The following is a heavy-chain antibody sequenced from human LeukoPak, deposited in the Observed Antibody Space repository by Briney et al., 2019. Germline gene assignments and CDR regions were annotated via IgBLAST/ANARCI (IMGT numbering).Heavy chain of an antibody. D-gene: IGHD3-10*01. V-gene: IGHV4-31*03. Sequence: SETLSLTCTVSGGSICSGGYYWSWIRQHPGKGLEWIGYIYYSGSTYYNPSLKSRVTISVDTSKNQFSLKLSSVTAADTAVYYCARGPMVRGVYYFDPWGQGTLVTVSS. CDR1: GGSICSGGYY. CDR2: IYYSGST. CDR3: ARGPMVRGVYYFDP. J-gene: IGHJ5*02.